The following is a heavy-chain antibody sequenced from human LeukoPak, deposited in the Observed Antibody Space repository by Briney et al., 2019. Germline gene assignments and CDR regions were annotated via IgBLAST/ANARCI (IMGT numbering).Heavy chain of an antibody. D-gene: IGHD3-22*01. CDR1: GFTFSSYA. Sequence: GGSLRLSCAASGFTFSSYAMSWVRQAPGKGLEWVSAISGSGGSTYYADSVKGRFTISRDNSKNTLYLQMNSLRAEDTAVYYCAKRSYYDSSGYYPSYFDYWGQGPLVPVS. V-gene: IGHV3-23*01. CDR2: ISGSGGST. J-gene: IGHJ4*02. CDR3: AKRSYYDSSGYYPSYFDY.